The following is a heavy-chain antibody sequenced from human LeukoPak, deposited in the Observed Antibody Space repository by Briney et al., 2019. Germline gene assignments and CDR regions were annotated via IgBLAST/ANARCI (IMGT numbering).Heavy chain of an antibody. J-gene: IGHJ6*02. CDR3: ARDPGSGYFL. CDR2: ISYDGSNK. V-gene: IGHV3-30*04. Sequence: PGGSLRLSCTASGFTFSSYAMHWVRQAPGKGLEWVAVISYDGSNKYYADSVKGRFTISRDNSKNTLYLQMNSLGAEDTAVYYCARDPGSGYFLWGQGTTVTVSS. CDR1: GFTFSSYA. D-gene: IGHD3-3*01.